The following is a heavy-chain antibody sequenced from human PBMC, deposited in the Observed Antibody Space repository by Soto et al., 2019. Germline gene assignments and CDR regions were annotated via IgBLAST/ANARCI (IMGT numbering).Heavy chain of an antibody. CDR3: ARGRNTNYYYYGMDV. J-gene: IGHJ6*02. V-gene: IGHV1-2*02. CDR1: GYTSTDYY. CDR2: INPNNGGT. Sequence: ASVKVSCKASGYTSTDYYIHWVRQAPGQGLDWMGWINPNNGGTNYAQKFQGRVTMTRDTSISTAYMELSRLTSDDTAVYYCARGRNTNYYYYGMDVWGQGTTVTVSS.